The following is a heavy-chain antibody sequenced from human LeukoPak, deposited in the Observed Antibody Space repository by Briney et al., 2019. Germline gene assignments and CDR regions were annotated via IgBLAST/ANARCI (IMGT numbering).Heavy chain of an antibody. D-gene: IGHD3-10*01. CDR3: ARLSLLRDYYGSGSYYGFGS. J-gene: IGHJ5*02. Sequence: SETLSLTCTVSGGSISSSGYYWGWIRQPPGKGLEWIGTIYYSGSTQYNPSLKSRVTISVDTSKNQFSLKLSSVTAADTAVYYCARLSLLRDYYGSGSYYGFGSWGQGTLVTVSS. V-gene: IGHV4-39*07. CDR2: IYYSGST. CDR1: GGSISSSGYY.